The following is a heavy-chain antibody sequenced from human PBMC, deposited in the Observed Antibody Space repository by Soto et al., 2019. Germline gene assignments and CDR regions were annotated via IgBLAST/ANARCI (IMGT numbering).Heavy chain of an antibody. Sequence: QITLKESGPTLVKPTQTLTLTCTFSGFSLTTRGVGVGWIRQPPGKALECLALIYWDDDKRYSPSLQSRLSSTKDTTKNQVGLTMTNVDPVDTATYYCAHIPNYYQYDWFDPWGQGTLVSVSS. D-gene: IGHD3-16*01. CDR1: GFSLTTRGVG. CDR2: IYWDDDK. CDR3: AHIPNYYQYDWFDP. J-gene: IGHJ5*02. V-gene: IGHV2-5*02.